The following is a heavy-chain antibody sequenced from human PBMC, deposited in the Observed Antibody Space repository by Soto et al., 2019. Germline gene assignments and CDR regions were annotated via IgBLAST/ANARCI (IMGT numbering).Heavy chain of an antibody. CDR3: ARRLYYDSSGFEGGGMDV. CDR2: IYYSGST. CDR1: GGSISSSSYY. D-gene: IGHD3-22*01. V-gene: IGHV4-39*01. Sequence: QLQLQESGPGLVKPSETLSLTCTVSGGSISSSSYYWGWIHQPPGKGLEWIGSIYYSGSTYYNPSLKSPVTISGDTSKNQFSLKLSSVTAADTAVYYCARRLYYDSSGFEGGGMDVWGQGTTVTVSS. J-gene: IGHJ6*02.